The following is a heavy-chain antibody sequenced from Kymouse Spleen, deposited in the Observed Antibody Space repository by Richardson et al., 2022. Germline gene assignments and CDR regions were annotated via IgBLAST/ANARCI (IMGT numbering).Heavy chain of an antibody. Sequence: EVQLVESGGGLVQPGGSLKLSCAASGFTFSGSAMHWVRQASGKGLEWVGRIRSKANSYATAYAASVKGRFTISRDDSKNTAYLQMNSLKTEDTAVYYCTRTPYNWNHYYYGMDVWGQGTTVTVSS. CDR1: GFTFSGSA. CDR3: TRTPYNWNHYYYGMDV. D-gene: IGHD1-20*01,IGHD1-7*01. J-gene: IGHJ6*02. CDR2: IRSKANSYAT. V-gene: IGHV3-73*02.